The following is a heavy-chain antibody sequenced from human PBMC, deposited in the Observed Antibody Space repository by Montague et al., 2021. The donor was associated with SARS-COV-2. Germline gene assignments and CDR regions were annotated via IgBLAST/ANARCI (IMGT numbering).Heavy chain of an antibody. Sequence: SETLSLTCGVSGGPLSGYFWSWIRQTPGKGLEWIGEISHCGATKYNPTLKSRATVSVDTSRNQFSLKLNSVTAADTGVYYCARAPTFYDVLIGHDSALDVWGRGTMVIVSS. CDR3: ARAPTFYDVLIGHDSALDV. D-gene: IGHD3-9*01. J-gene: IGHJ3*01. V-gene: IGHV4-34*01. CDR1: GGPLSGYF. CDR2: ISHCGAT.